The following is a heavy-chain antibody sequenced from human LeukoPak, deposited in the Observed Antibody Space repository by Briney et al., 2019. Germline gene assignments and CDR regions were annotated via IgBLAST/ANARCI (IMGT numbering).Heavy chain of an antibody. J-gene: IGHJ4*02. CDR1: GYTFTSYG. CDR3: AREADYYDSSGYYLPLDY. D-gene: IGHD3-22*01. CDR2: ISAYNGNT. Sequence: GASVKVSCKASGYTFTSYGISWVRQAPGQGLEWMGWISAYNGNTNYAQKLQGRVTMTTDTSTSTAYMELSSLRSEDTAVYYCAREADYYDSSGYYLPLDYWGQGTLVTVSS. V-gene: IGHV1-18*04.